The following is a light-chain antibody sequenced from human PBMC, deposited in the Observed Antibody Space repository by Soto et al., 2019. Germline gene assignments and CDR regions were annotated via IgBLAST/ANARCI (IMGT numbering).Light chain of an antibody. CDR2: KAS. J-gene: IGKJ2*02. CDR1: QSINTL. CDR3: QHCKSICT. Sequence: GARVTITCRASQSINTLLAWYQQKPGSAPQLLIYKASTLENGVPSRFSGSGSGTEFTLTITGLQPDDFATYYCQHCKSICTFGQGTKLEIK. V-gene: IGKV1-5*03.